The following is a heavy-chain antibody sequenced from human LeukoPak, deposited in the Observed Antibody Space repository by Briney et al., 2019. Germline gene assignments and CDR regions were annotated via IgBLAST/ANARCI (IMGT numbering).Heavy chain of an antibody. CDR2: IYYSGST. J-gene: IGHJ4*02. Sequence: SETLSLTCTVSGGSISSSSYYWGWIRQPPGKGLEWIGSIYYSGSTNYNPSLKSRVTISVDTSKNQFSLKLSSVTAADTAVYYCARKQGGELGIDYWGQGTLVTVSS. V-gene: IGHV4-39*07. D-gene: IGHD7-27*01. CDR3: ARKQGGELGIDY. CDR1: GGSISSSSYY.